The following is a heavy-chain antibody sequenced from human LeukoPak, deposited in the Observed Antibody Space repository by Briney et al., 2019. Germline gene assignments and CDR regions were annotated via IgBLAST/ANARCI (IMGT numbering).Heavy chain of an antibody. Sequence: SETLSLTCTVSGGSISSYYWSWLRQPPGKGLEWIGYIYYIGSTNYNPSLKSRVTISVDTSKNQFSLRLSSVTAADSAVYFCAREGREPAAGMDYWGQGTLVTVSS. V-gene: IGHV4-59*01. CDR3: AREGREPAAGMDY. CDR2: IYYIGST. CDR1: GGSISSYY. D-gene: IGHD6-13*01. J-gene: IGHJ4*02.